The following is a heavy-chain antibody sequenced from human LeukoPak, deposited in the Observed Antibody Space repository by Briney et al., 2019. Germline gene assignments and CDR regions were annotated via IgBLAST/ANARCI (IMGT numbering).Heavy chain of an antibody. CDR1: GYTLTELS. D-gene: IGHD3-10*01. CDR2: FDPEDGET. CDR3: ATSVPQVLLWFGETTNTPYYYYYMDV. Sequence: EASVKVSCKVSGYTLTELSMHWVRQAPGKGLEWMGGFDPEDGETIYAQKFQGRVTMTEDTSTDTAYMELSSLRSEDTAVYYCATSVPQVLLWFGETTNTPYYYYYMDVWGKGTTVTISS. V-gene: IGHV1-24*01. J-gene: IGHJ6*03.